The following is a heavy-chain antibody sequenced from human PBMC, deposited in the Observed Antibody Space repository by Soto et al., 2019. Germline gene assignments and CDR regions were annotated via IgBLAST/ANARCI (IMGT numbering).Heavy chain of an antibody. V-gene: IGHV3-30*18. Sequence: GGSLRLSCAASGFTFSSYGMHWVRQVPGKGLEWVAVISYDGSNKCYADSVKGRFTISRDNSKNTLYLQMNSLRAEDTAVYYCAKMLGYCSGGSCYRTYYYYGMDVWGQGTTVTVSS. D-gene: IGHD2-15*01. J-gene: IGHJ6*02. CDR3: AKMLGYCSGGSCYRTYYYYGMDV. CDR1: GFTFSSYG. CDR2: ISYDGSNK.